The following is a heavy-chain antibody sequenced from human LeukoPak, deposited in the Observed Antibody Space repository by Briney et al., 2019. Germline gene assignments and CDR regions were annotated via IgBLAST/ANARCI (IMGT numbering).Heavy chain of an antibody. Sequence: PVGSLRLSCAASTFTFSRYWMHWVRQAPGKGLVWVSRINSDGTNTYYADSVKGRFTISRDNTKNTLYLQMNSLRTEDTAVYYCARDRAAFGVVQVGYWGQGTLVTVSS. CDR2: INSDGTNT. V-gene: IGHV3-74*01. CDR1: TFTFSRYW. CDR3: ARDRAAFGVVQVGY. J-gene: IGHJ4*02. D-gene: IGHD3-3*01.